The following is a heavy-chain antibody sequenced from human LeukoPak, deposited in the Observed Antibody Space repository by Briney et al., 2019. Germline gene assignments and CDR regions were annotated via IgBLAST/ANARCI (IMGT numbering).Heavy chain of an antibody. J-gene: IGHJ4*02. V-gene: IGHV3-23*01. Sequence: PGGSLRLSCAASGFTFSSYAMSWVRQAPGKGLEWVSAVSGNGDNTFYADSVKGRFTISRDNSKNTLCLQMNSLRADDTAVYYCAKWTSSGTSGYFDYWGQGTLATVSS. D-gene: IGHD1-26*01. CDR1: GFTFSSYA. CDR2: VSGNGDNT. CDR3: AKWTSSGTSGYFDY.